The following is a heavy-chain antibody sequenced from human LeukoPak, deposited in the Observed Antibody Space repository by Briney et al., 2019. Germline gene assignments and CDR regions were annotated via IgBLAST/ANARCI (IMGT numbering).Heavy chain of an antibody. V-gene: IGHV1-8*01. Sequence: GASVRVSCKASGYIFTDYDINWVRQAPGQGLEWMGWMNPYSGSTVYAQNFQGRVTMTRDTSITTAYMELSSLTSEDTAVYYWARFHRHQLPKSDYWGQGTLVTVSS. CDR1: GYIFTDYD. D-gene: IGHD1-14*01. CDR3: ARFHRHQLPKSDY. CDR2: MNPYSGST. J-gene: IGHJ4*02.